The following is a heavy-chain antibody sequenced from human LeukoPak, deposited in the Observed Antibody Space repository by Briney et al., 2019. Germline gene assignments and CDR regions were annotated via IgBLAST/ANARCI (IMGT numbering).Heavy chain of an antibody. J-gene: IGHJ3*02. V-gene: IGHV3-23*01. Sequence: GGSLRLSWAASKFAFSSYAMSWVRQAPGKGLEWVSAISGGGGNTYYADSVKGRFTISRDNSKNTLYLQMNSLRAEDTAVYYCGKNRFSGSLSPFDIWGQGTMVTVSS. D-gene: IGHD1-26*01. CDR3: GKNRFSGSLSPFDI. CDR2: ISGGGGNT. CDR1: KFAFSSYA.